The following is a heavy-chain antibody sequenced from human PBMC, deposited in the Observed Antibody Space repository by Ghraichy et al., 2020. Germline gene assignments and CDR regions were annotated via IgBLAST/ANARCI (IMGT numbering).Heavy chain of an antibody. CDR3: ASSAFGVVINLYYFDY. D-gene: IGHD3-3*01. CDR2: IYYNGYT. CDR1: GGSVSSDSYY. J-gene: IGHJ4*02. Sequence: LSLTCPVSGGSVSSDSYYWGWIRQTPGKGLEWIASIYYNGYTYYNPSLKSRVTISVDMSKNQFALKLSSVTAADTAVYYCASSAFGVVINLYYFDYWGQGTLVTVSS. V-gene: IGHV4-39*01.